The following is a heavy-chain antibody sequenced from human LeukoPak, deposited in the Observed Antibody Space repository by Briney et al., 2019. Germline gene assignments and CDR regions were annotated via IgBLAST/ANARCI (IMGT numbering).Heavy chain of an antibody. D-gene: IGHD2-2*01. CDR1: GDSINSFY. Sequence: SETLSLTCTVSGDSINSFYWSWIRQPAGKGLEWIGRIYTSGSTNYSPSLKSRVTMSVDTSKNQFSLKLSSVTAADTAVYYCARGVVAAVGSFDYWGQGTQVTVSS. CDR3: ARGVVAAVGSFDY. V-gene: IGHV4-4*07. CDR2: IYTSGST. J-gene: IGHJ4*02.